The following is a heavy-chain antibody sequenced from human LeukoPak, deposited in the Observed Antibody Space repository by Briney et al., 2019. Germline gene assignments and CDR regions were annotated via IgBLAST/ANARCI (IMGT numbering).Heavy chain of an antibody. CDR1: GYTFTAYY. CDR3: ARAAPGGPFDY. V-gene: IGHV1-2*02. CDR2: FNPNSGDT. D-gene: IGHD1-1*01. Sequence: EASVKVSCKASGYTFTAYYMHWVRQAPGQGLEWMGWFNPNSGDTNYEQKFQGRVTMTRDTSISTAYMELSRLRSDDAAVYYCARAAPGGPFDYWGQGTLVTVSS. J-gene: IGHJ4*02.